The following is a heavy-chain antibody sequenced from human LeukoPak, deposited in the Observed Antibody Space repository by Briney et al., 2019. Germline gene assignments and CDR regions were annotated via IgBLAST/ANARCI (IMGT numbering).Heavy chain of an antibody. CDR1: GGSISSYY. V-gene: IGHV4-59*01. Sequence: PSETLSLTCTVSGGSISSYYWSWIRQPPGKGLEWIGYIYYSGSTNYNPSLKSRVTISVDTSKNQFSLKLSSVTAADTAVYYCARAAFTSGTPRGFDYWGQGTLGTVSS. J-gene: IGHJ4*02. CDR2: IYYSGST. D-gene: IGHD6-19*01. CDR3: ARAAFTSGTPRGFDY.